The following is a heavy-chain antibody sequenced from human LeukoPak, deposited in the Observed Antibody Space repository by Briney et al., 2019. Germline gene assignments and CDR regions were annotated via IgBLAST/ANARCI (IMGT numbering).Heavy chain of an antibody. CDR3: ARDRPYDFWSGYYTVFDY. D-gene: IGHD3-3*01. V-gene: IGHV4-4*07. CDR2: IYTSGST. CDR1: GGSISSNY. Sequence: SETLSLTCTVSGGSISSNYWSWIRQPAGKGLEWIGRIYTSGSTNYNPSLKSRVTMSVDTSKNQFSLKLSSVTAADTAVYYCARDRPYDFWSGYYTVFDYWGQGTLVTVSS. J-gene: IGHJ4*02.